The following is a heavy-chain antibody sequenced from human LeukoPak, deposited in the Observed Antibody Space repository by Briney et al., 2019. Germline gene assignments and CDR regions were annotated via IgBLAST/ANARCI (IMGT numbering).Heavy chain of an antibody. J-gene: IGHJ4*02. CDR1: GYTFTGYY. Sequence: ASVKVSCRASGYTFTGYYMHWVRQAPGQGLEWMGWINPNSGGTNYAQKFQGWVTMTRDTSISTAYMELSRLRSDDTAVYYCAGLEPHRPLDYWGQGTLVTVSS. D-gene: IGHD1-1*01. CDR3: AGLEPHRPLDY. V-gene: IGHV1-2*04. CDR2: INPNSGGT.